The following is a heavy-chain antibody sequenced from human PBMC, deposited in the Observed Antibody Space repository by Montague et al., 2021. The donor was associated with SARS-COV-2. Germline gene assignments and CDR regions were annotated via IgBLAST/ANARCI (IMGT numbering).Heavy chain of an antibody. J-gene: IGHJ6*03. V-gene: IGHV4-34*01. CDR1: GASFSGHY. CDR3: ARMRFFDWPPHYYMDV. CDR2: INHRGSS. Sequence: SESLSLTCAVSGASFSGHYWNWIRQSPGKGLEWIGEINHRGSSNSNPALKSRVTISVDTSKNQFSLNLSSVTAADTAVYYCARMRFFDWPPHYYMDVWGKGTTVTVSS. D-gene: IGHD3-9*01.